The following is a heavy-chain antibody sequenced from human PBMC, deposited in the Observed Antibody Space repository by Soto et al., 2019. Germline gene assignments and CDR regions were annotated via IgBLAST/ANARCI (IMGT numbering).Heavy chain of an antibody. CDR1: GGSISSGDYY. CDR2: IYYSGST. Sequence: SETLSLTCTVSGGSISSGDYYWSWIRQPPGKGLEWIGYIYYSGSTYYNPSLKSRVTISVDTSKNQFSLKLSSVTAADTAVYYCAREISITMVRGVIRETETQFDYWGQGTLVTVSS. CDR3: AREISITMVRGVIRETETQFDY. V-gene: IGHV4-30-4*01. D-gene: IGHD3-10*01. J-gene: IGHJ4*02.